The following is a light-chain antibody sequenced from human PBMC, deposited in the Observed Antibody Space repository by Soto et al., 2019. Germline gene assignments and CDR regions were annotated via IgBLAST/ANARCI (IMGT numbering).Light chain of an antibody. CDR3: QQAHTFVT. CDR1: GDISTY. J-gene: IGKJ4*01. Sequence: DIEMTQSPSSVSASVGDRVTSTCRASGDISTYLSWYQQEPGKPPHLLISSATSLQTGVPPRFSGGGSGTVFTLTITNLQPEDFATYFCQQAHTFVTFGGGTRVEV. V-gene: IGKV1-12*01. CDR2: SAT.